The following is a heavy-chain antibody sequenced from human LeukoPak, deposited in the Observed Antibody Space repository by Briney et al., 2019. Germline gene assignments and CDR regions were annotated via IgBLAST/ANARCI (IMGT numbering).Heavy chain of an antibody. Sequence: PGGSLRLSCAASGFTFSTYGMNWVRQAPGKGLEWVSYISGSSSAIYYTDSVKGRFTISRDNAKKSVYLQMNGLRAEDTAVYYCAKMKWELPEPFFDYWGQGTLVTVSS. V-gene: IGHV3-48*01. CDR1: GFTFSTYG. D-gene: IGHD1-26*01. CDR2: ISGSSSAI. J-gene: IGHJ4*02. CDR3: AKMKWELPEPFFDY.